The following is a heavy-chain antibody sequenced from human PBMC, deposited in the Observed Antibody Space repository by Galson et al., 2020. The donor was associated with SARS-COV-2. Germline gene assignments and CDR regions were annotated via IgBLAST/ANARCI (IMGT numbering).Heavy chain of an antibody. V-gene: IGHV3-74*01. D-gene: IGHD6-19*01. CDR1: GLTLSSHW. CDR2: SNSDGSST. J-gene: IGHJ4*02. CDR3: ARVMKQWPPGFDY. Sequence: GESPKIFCATSGLTLSSHWIHWVRPATGKGLMWVSRSNSDGSSTTYADSVKGRFTISRDNAKNTLYLQMNSLRAEDTATYYCARVMKQWPPGFDYWGQGTLVTVSS.